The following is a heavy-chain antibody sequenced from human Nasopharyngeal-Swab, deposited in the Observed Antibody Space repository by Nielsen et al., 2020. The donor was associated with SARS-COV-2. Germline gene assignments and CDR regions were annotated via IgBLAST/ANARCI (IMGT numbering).Heavy chain of an antibody. Sequence: WVRQAPGQGLEWMGGFDPEDGETIYAQKFQGRVTMTEDTSTDTAYMELSSLRSEDTAVYYCAIADYGGNWILGGMDVWGQGTTVTVSS. J-gene: IGHJ6*02. V-gene: IGHV1-24*01. CDR2: FDPEDGET. D-gene: IGHD4-23*01. CDR3: AIADYGGNWILGGMDV.